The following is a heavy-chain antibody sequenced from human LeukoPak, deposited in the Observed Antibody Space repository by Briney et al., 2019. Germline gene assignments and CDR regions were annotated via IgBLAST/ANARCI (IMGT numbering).Heavy chain of an antibody. CDR1: GYTFTSYG. J-gene: IGHJ4*02. CDR3: ARYCSSTSCLQHGLVDY. V-gene: IGHV1-18*01. Sequence: GAPVKVSCKASGYTFTSYGISWVRQAPGQGLEWMGWISAYNGNTNYAQKLQGRVTMTTDTSTSTAYMELRSLRSDDTAVYYCARYCSSTSCLQHGLVDYWGQGTLVTVSS. D-gene: IGHD2-2*01. CDR2: ISAYNGNT.